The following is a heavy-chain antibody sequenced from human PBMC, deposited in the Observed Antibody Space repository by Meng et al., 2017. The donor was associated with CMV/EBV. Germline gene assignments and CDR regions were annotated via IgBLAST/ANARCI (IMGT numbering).Heavy chain of an antibody. J-gene: IGHJ5*02. V-gene: IGHV4-38-2*02. D-gene: IGHD2-2*01. CDR2: IYHSGST. CDR1: GYSISSGYY. Sequence: SETLSLTCTVSGYSISSGYYWGWIRQPPGKGLEWIGSIYHSGSTYYNPSFKSRVTISVDTSKNQFSLKLSSVTAADTAVYYCARSLIVVVPAIKGWFDPWGQGTLVTVSS. CDR3: ARSLIVVVPAIKGWFDP.